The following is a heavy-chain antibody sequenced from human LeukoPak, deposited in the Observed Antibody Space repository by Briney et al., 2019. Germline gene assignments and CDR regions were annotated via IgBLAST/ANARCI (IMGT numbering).Heavy chain of an antibody. CDR3: ARYPNNHDSRFREKGFDY. Sequence: SETLSLTCTDSGGSISSYYWSWIRQPPGKGLEWVGYIYYSGSTNYNPSLKSRVTISVDTSKNQYSLKQSSVTAADTAVYYCARYPNNHDSRFREKGFDYWGQGTLVTVSS. J-gene: IGHJ4*02. D-gene: IGHD3-22*01. V-gene: IGHV4-59*01. CDR1: GGSISSYY. CDR2: IYYSGST.